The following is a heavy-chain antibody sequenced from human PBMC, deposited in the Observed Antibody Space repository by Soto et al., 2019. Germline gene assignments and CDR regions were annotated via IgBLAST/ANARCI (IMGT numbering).Heavy chain of an antibody. Sequence: PGGSLRLSCAASGFTFSNAWINWVRQAPGKGLEWVGRIKSKTDGGTTDYAAPVKGRFAISRDDSNNMEYLQMKNQKIEDTAVFYFTTDSYSTIIIVRFDYWGQGPLVTFPS. CDR1: GFTFSNAW. CDR2: IKSKTDGGTT. J-gene: IGHJ4*02. CDR3: TTDSYSTIIIVRFDY. D-gene: IGHD3-22*01. V-gene: IGHV3-15*07.